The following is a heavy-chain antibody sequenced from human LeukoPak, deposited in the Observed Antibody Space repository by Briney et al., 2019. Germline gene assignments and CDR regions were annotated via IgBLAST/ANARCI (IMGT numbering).Heavy chain of an antibody. CDR1: GGSISSGDYY. CDR2: IYYSGST. Sequence: SETLSLTCTVSGGSISSGDYYWSWIRQHPGKGLEWIGYIYYSGSTYYNPSLKSRVTISVDTSKNQFSLKLSSVTAADTAVYYCARGLDYYDSSGFLDYWGQGTLVTVSS. D-gene: IGHD3-22*01. CDR3: ARGLDYYDSSGFLDY. V-gene: IGHV4-31*03. J-gene: IGHJ4*02.